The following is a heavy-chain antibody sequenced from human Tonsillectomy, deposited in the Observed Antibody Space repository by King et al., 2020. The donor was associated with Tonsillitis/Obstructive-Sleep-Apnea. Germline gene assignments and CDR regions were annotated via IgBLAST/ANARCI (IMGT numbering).Heavy chain of an antibody. CDR3: GRAKGGVIVVVHGMVV. Sequence: VQLVESGGGVVQPGRSLRLSCAASGFTFSSYAMHWVRQAPGKGLEWVAVISYDGSNKYYADSVKGRFTISSDNSKKTLYLQMNSLRAGDMAVYYCGRAKGGVIVVVHGMVVWGQGTTVTVSS. CDR1: GFTFSSYA. D-gene: IGHD2-15*01. J-gene: IGHJ6*02. CDR2: ISYDGSNK. V-gene: IGHV3-30*04.